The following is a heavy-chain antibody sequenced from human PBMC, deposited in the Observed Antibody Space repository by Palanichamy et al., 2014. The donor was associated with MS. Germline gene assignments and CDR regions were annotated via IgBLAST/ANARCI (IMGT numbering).Heavy chain of an antibody. Sequence: QVQLHQWGAGLLKPSETLSLTCGVNGGSFSGYYWNWIRQPPGKGLEWIGDINHSGSTNYNPSLKSRLTISVDTSKNQFSLNLSSVTAADTAVYYRASRIRGTGAFDIWGQGTMVTVSS. CDR2: INHSGST. CDR1: GGSFSGYY. V-gene: IGHV4-34*01. CDR3: ASRIRGTGAFDI. J-gene: IGHJ3*02. D-gene: IGHD1-14*01.